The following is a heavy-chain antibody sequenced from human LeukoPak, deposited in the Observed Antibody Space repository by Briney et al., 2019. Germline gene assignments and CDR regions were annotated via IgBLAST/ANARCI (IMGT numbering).Heavy chain of an antibody. J-gene: IGHJ4*02. CDR3: AKDASYYDFWSGYSQSSFDY. D-gene: IGHD3-3*01. CDR1: GFTFSSYD. Sequence: GGSLRLSCAASGFTFSSYDMSWVRQAPGRGLEGGSTISGGGDTTYYADSVKSRFTISRDNSKNTLYLQMNSLKAEDTAVYYCAKDASYYDFWSGYSQSSFDYWGQGTLVTASS. V-gene: IGHV3-23*01. CDR2: ISGGGDTT.